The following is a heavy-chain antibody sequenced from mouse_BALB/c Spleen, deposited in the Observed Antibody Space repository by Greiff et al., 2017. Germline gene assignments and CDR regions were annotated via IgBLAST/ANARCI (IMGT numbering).Heavy chain of an antibody. CDR1: GFTFSDYY. CDR2: ISDGGSYT. V-gene: IGHV5-4*02. CDR3: AREFFAY. Sequence: EVHLVESGGGLVKPGGSLKLSCAASGFTFSDYYMYWVRQTPEKRLEWVATISDGGSYTYYPDSVKGRFTISRDKAKNNLYLQMSSLKSEDTAMYYCAREFFAYWGQGTLVTVSA. J-gene: IGHJ3*01.